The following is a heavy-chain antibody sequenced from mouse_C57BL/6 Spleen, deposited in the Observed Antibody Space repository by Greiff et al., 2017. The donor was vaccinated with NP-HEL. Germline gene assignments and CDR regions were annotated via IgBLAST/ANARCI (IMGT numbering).Heavy chain of an antibody. V-gene: IGHV1-52*01. CDR3: ARHEEGGNYESYWYFDV. J-gene: IGHJ1*03. Sequence: QVQLQQPGAELVRPGSSVKLSCKASGYTFTSYWMHWVKQRPIQGLEWIGNIDPSDSETHYNQKFKDKATLTVDKSSSTAYMQLSSLTSEDSAVYYCARHEEGGNYESYWYFDVWGTGTTVTVSS. CDR1: GYTFTSYW. CDR2: IDPSDSET. D-gene: IGHD2-1*01.